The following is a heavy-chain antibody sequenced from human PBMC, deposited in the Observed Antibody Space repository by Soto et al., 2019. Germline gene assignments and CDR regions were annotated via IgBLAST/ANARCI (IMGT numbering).Heavy chain of an antibody. J-gene: IGHJ1*01. V-gene: IGHV3-64D*08. CDR2: ISSNGGST. CDR3: VKSRAEIYSSSPAGGFQH. Sequence: GGSLRLSCSASGFTFSSYAMHWVRQAPGKGLEYVSAISSNGGSTYYADSVKGRFTISRDNSKNTLYLQMSSLRAEDTAVYYCVKSRAEIYSSSPAGGFQHWGQGTLVTVSS. D-gene: IGHD6-13*01. CDR1: GFTFSSYA.